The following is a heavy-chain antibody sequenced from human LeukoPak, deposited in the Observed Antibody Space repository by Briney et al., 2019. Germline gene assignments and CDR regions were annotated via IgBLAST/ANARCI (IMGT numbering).Heavy chain of an antibody. Sequence: GGSLRLSCAASGFTFRSYSMNWVRQAPGKGLEWVSSISSSSSYIYYADSVKGRFTISRDNAKNSLYLQMNSLRAEDTAVYYRARDLYDSSGYPGYYFDYWGQGTLVTVSS. V-gene: IGHV3-21*01. D-gene: IGHD3-22*01. J-gene: IGHJ4*02. CDR1: GFTFRSYS. CDR2: ISSSSSYI. CDR3: ARDLYDSSGYPGYYFDY.